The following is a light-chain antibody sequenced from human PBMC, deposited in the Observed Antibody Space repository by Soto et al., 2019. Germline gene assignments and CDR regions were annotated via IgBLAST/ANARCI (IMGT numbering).Light chain of an antibody. CDR2: GVN. V-gene: IGLV2-23*02. CDR1: SSDVGSYNL. J-gene: IGLJ1*01. CDR3: CSYAGISTFYV. Sequence: QSALTQPASVSGSPGQSITISCTGTSSDVGSYNLVSWYQQHPGKAPKLMIYGVNKRPSGVSNRFSGSKSGNTASLTISGLQAADEADYYCCSYAGISTFYVFGTGTKLTVL.